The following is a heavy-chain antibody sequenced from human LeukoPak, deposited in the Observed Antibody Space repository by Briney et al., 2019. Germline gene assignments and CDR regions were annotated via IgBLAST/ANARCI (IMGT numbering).Heavy chain of an antibody. CDR2: ISGNGHA. Sequence: GGSLRLSCAASGFTLSSYAMNWVRQAPGKGLEWVSAISGNGHAYYADSVKGRFTISRDNSKNTLYLQMNSLRAEDTAVYYCAKRGAEVGTTVAPGDYWGQGTLVTVSS. CDR3: AKRGAEVGTTVAPGDY. CDR1: GFTLSSYA. J-gene: IGHJ4*02. V-gene: IGHV3-23*01. D-gene: IGHD1-26*01.